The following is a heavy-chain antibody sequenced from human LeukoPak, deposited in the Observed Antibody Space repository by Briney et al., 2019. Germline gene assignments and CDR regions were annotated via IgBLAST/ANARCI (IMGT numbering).Heavy chain of an antibody. CDR1: GFTFGDYA. V-gene: IGHV3-49*03. D-gene: IGHD3-22*01. J-gene: IGHJ4*02. Sequence: GGSLRLSCTASGFTFGDYAMSWFRQAPGEGLEWVGFIRSKVYGGTTEYGASVKGRFTISRDDSKSIAYLQMNSLKTEDTAVYYCSRGGYYDSSGYPYFEYWGQGTLVTVSS. CDR2: IRSKVYGGTT. CDR3: SRGGYYDSSGYPYFEY.